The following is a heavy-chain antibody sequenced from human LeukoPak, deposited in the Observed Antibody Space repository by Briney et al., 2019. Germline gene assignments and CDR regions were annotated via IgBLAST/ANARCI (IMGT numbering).Heavy chain of an antibody. CDR1: GGSFSGYY. V-gene: IGHV4-34*01. J-gene: IGHJ4*02. Sequence: PSETLSLTCAVYGGSFSGYYWSWIRQPPGKGLEWIGEINHSGSTNYNPSLKSRVTISVDTSKNQFSLKLSSVTAADTAVYYCARGRGCSRTSCYALFDYWGQGTLVTVSS. CDR3: ARGRGCSRTSCYALFDY. D-gene: IGHD2-2*01. CDR2: INHSGST.